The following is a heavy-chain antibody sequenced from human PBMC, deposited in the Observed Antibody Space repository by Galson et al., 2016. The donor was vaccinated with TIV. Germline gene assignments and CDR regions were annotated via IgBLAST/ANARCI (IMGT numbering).Heavy chain of an antibody. CDR1: GGSIRSQS. D-gene: IGHD3-10*01. V-gene: IGHV4-4*07. J-gene: IGHJ6*03. CDR2: IDVSGNT. Sequence: ETLSLTCTVSGGSIRSQSWSWIRQPAGKGLEWIGRIDVSGNTDYSPSLKSRVTMSQDTSNNQFSIRLISLTAADTAVYYCAREKVWGGREAGSEAFPYSFFMDVWGKGTTVTISS. CDR3: AREKVWGGREAGSEAFPYSFFMDV.